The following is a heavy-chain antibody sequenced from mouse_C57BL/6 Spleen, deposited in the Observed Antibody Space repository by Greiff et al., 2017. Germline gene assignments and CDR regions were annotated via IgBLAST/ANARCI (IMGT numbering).Heavy chain of an antibody. V-gene: IGHV5-9*01. Sequence: EVQLVASGGGLVKPGGSLKLSCAASGFTFSSYTMSWVRQTPEKRLEWVATISGGGGNTYYPDSVKGRFTISRDNAKNTLYLQMSSLRSEDTALYYCARQTTVPSWFAYWGQGTLVTVSA. J-gene: IGHJ3*01. CDR2: ISGGGGNT. CDR3: ARQTTVPSWFAY. CDR1: GFTFSSYT. D-gene: IGHD1-1*01.